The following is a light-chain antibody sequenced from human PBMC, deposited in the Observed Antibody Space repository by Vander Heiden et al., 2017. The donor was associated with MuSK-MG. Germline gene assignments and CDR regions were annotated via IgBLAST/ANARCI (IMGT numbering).Light chain of an antibody. CDR1: SSDVGSYNR. J-gene: IGLJ2*01. V-gene: IGLV2-18*02. Sequence: QYALTQPPSVSGSPGQSVTISCSGTSSDVGSYNRDSWYQQPPGTAPKLMIYEVSNRPSGVPDRFSGSKSGNTASLTISGLQAEDEAYYYCSSYTSRSTLIFGGGTKLTVL. CDR2: EVS. CDR3: SSYTSRSTLI.